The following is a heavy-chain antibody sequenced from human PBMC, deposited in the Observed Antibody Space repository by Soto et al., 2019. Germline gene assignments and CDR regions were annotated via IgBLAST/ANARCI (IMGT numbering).Heavy chain of an antibody. CDR1: GFTFTRYS. CDR2: ISSTTNYI. Sequence: PGGSLRLSCAASGFTFTRYSMNWVRQAPGKGLEWVSSISSTTNYIYYGDSMKGRFTISRDNTKNSLYLEMNSLRAEDTAVYYCARESEDLTSNFDYWGQGTLVTVSS. J-gene: IGHJ4*02. V-gene: IGHV3-21*06. CDR3: ARESEDLTSNFDY.